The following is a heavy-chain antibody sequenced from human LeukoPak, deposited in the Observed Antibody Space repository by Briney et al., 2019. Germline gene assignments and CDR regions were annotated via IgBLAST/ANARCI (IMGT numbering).Heavy chain of an antibody. V-gene: IGHV3-53*01. D-gene: IGHD2-15*01. J-gene: IGHJ4*02. CDR2: IYSGGDT. CDR3: SRRAGEYSHPYDY. CDR1: GFTVSSNP. Sequence: GGSLRLSCTVTGFTVSSNPWSWVRQAPGKGLEWVSFIYSGGDTHYSDSVKGRFTISRDNSKNTLYLQMNSLRAEDTAIYYCSRRAGEYSHPYDYWGQGTLVTVSS.